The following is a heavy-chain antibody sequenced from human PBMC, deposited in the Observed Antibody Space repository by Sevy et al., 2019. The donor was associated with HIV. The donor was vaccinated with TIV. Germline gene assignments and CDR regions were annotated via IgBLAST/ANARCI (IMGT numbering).Heavy chain of an antibody. CDR1: GYTFTDYF. V-gene: IGHV1-2*02. CDR2: INPNSGGT. J-gene: IGHJ4*02. D-gene: IGHD6-6*01. CDR3: ARVLRSSSGTDY. Sequence: ASVKVSCKASGYTFTDYFMHGVRQAPGQGLEWMGWINPNSGGTNYAQKFQGRVTMTRDTSISTAYMELTRLRSDDTAVYYCARVLRSSSGTDYWGQGTLVTVSS.